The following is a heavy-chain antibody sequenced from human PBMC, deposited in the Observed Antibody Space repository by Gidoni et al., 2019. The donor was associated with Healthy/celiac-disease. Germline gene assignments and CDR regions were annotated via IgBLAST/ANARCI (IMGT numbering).Heavy chain of an antibody. CDR2: IYTSGST. Sequence: QVQLQESGPGLVKPSQTLSLTCTVSGGSISSGSYYWSWTRQPAGKGLEWIGRIYTSGSTNYNPSLKSRVTISVDTSKNQFSLKLSSVTAADTAVYYCARSYYDFWSGYSLGYYYMDVWGKGTTVTVSS. J-gene: IGHJ6*03. CDR3: ARSYYDFWSGYSLGYYYMDV. D-gene: IGHD3-3*01. CDR1: GGSISSGSYY. V-gene: IGHV4-61*02.